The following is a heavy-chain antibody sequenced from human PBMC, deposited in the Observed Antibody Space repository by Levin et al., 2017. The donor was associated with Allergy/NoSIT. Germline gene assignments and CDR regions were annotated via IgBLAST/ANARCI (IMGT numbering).Heavy chain of an antibody. CDR1: GFTFSSYW. CDR3: ARVVGQLVFPHNFDY. V-gene: IGHV3-7*01. Sequence: GGSLRLSCAASGFTFSSYWMSWVRQAPGKGLEWVANIKQDGSEKYYVDSVKGRFTISRDNAKNSLYLQMNSLRAEDTAVYYCARVVGQLVFPHNFDYWGQGTLVTVSS. CDR2: IKQDGSEK. J-gene: IGHJ4*02. D-gene: IGHD6-6*01.